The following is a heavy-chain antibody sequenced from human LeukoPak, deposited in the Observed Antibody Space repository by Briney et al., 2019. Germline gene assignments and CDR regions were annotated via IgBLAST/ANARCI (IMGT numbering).Heavy chain of an antibody. CDR2: IYYSGST. CDR3: ARDGYSPWYFDY. Sequence: PSETLSLTCTVSGGSISSYYWSWIRQPPGKGLEWIGYIYYSGSTNYNPSLKSRVTISVDTSKDQFSLKLCSVTAADTAVYYCARDGYSPWYFDYWGRGTLVTVSS. CDR1: GGSISSYY. V-gene: IGHV4-59*01. J-gene: IGHJ4*02. D-gene: IGHD5-24*01.